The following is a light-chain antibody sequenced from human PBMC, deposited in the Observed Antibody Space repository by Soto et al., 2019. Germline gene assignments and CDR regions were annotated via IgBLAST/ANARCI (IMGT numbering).Light chain of an antibody. CDR2: EVN. V-gene: IGLV2-23*02. CDR1: ISNVGNYNL. Sequence: QSVLTQPASVSGSPGQSITISCTGTISNVGNYNLVSWYQQHPGKAPKLILYEVNKRPSGVSNRFSGCKSGNTASLTISGLQTEDEADYYCCSYGGDRVFGGGTKVTVL. J-gene: IGLJ2*01. CDR3: CSYGGDRV.